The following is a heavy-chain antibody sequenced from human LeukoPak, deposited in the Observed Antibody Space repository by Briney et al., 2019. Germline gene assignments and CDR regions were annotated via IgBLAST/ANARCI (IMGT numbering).Heavy chain of an antibody. CDR3: ARDHAMIVVVESFDAFDI. V-gene: IGHV3-30-3*01. D-gene: IGHD3-22*01. CDR2: ISYDGSNK. J-gene: IGHJ3*02. Sequence: GRSLRLSCAASGFTFSSYAMHWVRQAPGKGLEWVAVISYDGSNKYYADSVKGRFTISRDNSKNTLYLQMNSLRAEDTAVYYCARDHAMIVVVESFDAFDIWGQGTMVTASS. CDR1: GFTFSSYA.